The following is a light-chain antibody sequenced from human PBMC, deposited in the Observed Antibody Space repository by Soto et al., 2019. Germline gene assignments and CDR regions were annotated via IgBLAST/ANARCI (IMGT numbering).Light chain of an antibody. CDR1: SSNIGAGYD. CDR2: GNS. V-gene: IGLV1-40*01. J-gene: IGLJ1*01. CDR3: QSYDNSLSGSGV. Sequence: QSVLPQPPSVSGAPGQRVTISCTGSSSNIGAGYDVHWYQHLPGTDPKLLIYGNSNRPSGVPDRFSGSKSGTSASLAITGLQAEDEADYYCQSYDNSLSGSGVFGTGTKLTVL.